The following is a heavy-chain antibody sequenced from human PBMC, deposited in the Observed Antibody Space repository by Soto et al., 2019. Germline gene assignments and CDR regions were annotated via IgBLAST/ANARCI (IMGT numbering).Heavy chain of an antibody. J-gene: IGHJ4*02. CDR1: NASITSSGYY. CDR2: IYHSGST. V-gene: IGHV4-31*03. D-gene: IGHD1-26*01. Sequence: QVQLQESGPRLVEASQTLSLTCTVSNASITSSGYYWSWVRQPPGKRLEWIGYIYHSGSTFYSPCLQSRLPVSVDTSRDQFSLTLRSVTAADTAVYHCARMSGTYYVPDYWGQGNLVTVSS. CDR3: ARMSGTYYVPDY.